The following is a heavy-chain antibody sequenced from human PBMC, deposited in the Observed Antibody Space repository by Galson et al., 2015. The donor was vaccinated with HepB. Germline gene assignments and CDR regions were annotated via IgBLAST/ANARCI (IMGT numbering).Heavy chain of an antibody. CDR2: INTNTGNP. D-gene: IGHD2-21*01. Sequence: SVKVSCKASGYTFTKYPINWVRQAPGQGLEWMGWINTNTGNPTSAQGFRGRFVLSLDASVSTAYLRISSLEAQDTAVYYCVAVPGIGVDDQPHWGQGTLVTVSS. CDR1: GYTFTKYP. CDR3: VAVPGIGVDDQPH. J-gene: IGHJ4*02. V-gene: IGHV7-4-1*02.